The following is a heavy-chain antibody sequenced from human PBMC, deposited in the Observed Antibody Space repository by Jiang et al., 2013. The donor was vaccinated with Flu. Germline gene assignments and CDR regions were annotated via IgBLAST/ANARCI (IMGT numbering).Heavy chain of an antibody. CDR3: ARVGKWELEEEPVTTTSYYGMDV. CDR2: ISAYNGNT. Sequence: GAEVKKPGASVKVSCKASGYTFTSYGISWVRQAPGQGLEWMGWISAYNGNTNYAQKLQGRVTMTTDTSTSTAYMELRSLRSDDTAVYYCARVGKWELEEEPVTTTSYYGMDVWGQGTTVTVSS. CDR1: GYTFTSYG. J-gene: IGHJ6*02. V-gene: IGHV1-18*01. D-gene: IGHD1-26*01.